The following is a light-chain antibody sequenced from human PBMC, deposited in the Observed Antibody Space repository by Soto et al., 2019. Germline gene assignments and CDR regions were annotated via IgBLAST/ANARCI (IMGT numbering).Light chain of an antibody. CDR3: QQYNNWPQT. J-gene: IGKJ1*01. CDR1: QSVSSSY. V-gene: IGKV3-15*01. CDR2: GAS. Sequence: TQSPGTLSLSPGERATLSCRASQSVSSSYLAWYQQKPGQAPRLLIYGASTRATGIPARFSGSGSGTEFTLTISSLQSEDFAVYYCQQYNNWPQTFGQGTKVDIK.